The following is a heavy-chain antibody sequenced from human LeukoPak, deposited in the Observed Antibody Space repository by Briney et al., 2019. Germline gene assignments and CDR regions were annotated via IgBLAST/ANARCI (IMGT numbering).Heavy chain of an antibody. D-gene: IGHD3-3*01. CDR1: GFTFNDYT. CDR3: ARGRNFYYFDY. Sequence: GGSLRLSCAASGFTFNDYTMTWVRQAPGKGLEWVSSITGDCNYIFYADSVKGRFTISRDNAQNSLFLELNSLRGEDTAVYYCARGRNFYYFDYWGQGALVTVSS. V-gene: IGHV3-21*01. J-gene: IGHJ4*02. CDR2: ITGDCNYI.